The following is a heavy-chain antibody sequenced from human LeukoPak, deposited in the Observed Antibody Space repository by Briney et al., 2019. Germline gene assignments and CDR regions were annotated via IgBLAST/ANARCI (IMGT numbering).Heavy chain of an antibody. D-gene: IGHD3-10*01. J-gene: IGHJ4*02. CDR1: GFTFSSYG. V-gene: IGHV3-33*01. CDR3: ARAKITMVRGVIIQNRRYFDY. Sequence: GGSLRLSCAASGFTFSSYGMHWVRQAPGKGLEWVAVIWYDGSNKYYADPVKGRFTISRDNSKNTLYLQMNSLRAEDTAVYYCARAKITMVRGVIIQNRRYFDYWGQGTLVTVSS. CDR2: IWYDGSNK.